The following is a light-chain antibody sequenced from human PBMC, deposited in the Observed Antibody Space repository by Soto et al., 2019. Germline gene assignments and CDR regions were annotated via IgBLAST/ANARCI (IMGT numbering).Light chain of an antibody. J-gene: IGKJ1*01. Sequence: EIVMTQSPVTLSLSPGERATLSCRASQSVSSRLAWYQQKPGQAPRLLIYAASTRATGIPARFSGSGSGTEFTLTISSLQSEDFAVYYCQQYTNWPRTFGKGTKVDIK. CDR2: AAS. CDR1: QSVSSR. CDR3: QQYTNWPRT. V-gene: IGKV3-15*01.